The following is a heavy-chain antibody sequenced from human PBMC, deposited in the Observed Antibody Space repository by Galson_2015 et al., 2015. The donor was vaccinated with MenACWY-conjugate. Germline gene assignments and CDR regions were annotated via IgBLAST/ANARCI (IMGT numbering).Heavy chain of an antibody. CDR2: VSASSRTI. V-gene: IGHV3-48*04. CDR3: ARPEAAAAYYYYGMDV. Sequence: SLRLSCAASGFTFSSYSMNWVRQAPGKGLEWVSYVSASSRTIYYADSVEGRVTISRDNAKNSLYLQMNSLRAEDTAVYYCARPEAAAAYYYYGMDVWGQGTTVTVSS. D-gene: IGHD6-13*01. J-gene: IGHJ6*02. CDR1: GFTFSSYS.